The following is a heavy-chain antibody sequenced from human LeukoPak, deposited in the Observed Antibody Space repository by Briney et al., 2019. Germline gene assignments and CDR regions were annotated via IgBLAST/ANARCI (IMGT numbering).Heavy chain of an antibody. J-gene: IGHJ4*02. CDR1: RVTFTDYS. V-gene: IGHV3-48*02. CDR3: ARGLYCSGGSCYFDS. D-gene: IGHD2-15*01. CDR2: VSHLRSTI. Sequence: PGGTLRLSCAASRVTFTDYSWSWVRQAPGKGLERVSFVSHLRSTIYYADSVNGRFIISRDNAKNSLYLQMDSLRDEDTAVYYCARGLYCSGGSCYFDSWGQRALVAVSS.